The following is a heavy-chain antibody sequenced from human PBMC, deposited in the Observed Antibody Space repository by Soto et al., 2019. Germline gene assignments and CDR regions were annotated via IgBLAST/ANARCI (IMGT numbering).Heavy chain of an antibody. J-gene: IGHJ4*02. CDR2: IIPILGIA. CDR1: GGTFSSYT. Sequence: QVQLVQSGAEVKKPGSSVKVSCKASGGTFSSYTISWVRQAPGQGLEWMGRIIPILGIANYAQKFQGRVXIXAXXSTSTAYMELSSLRSEDTAVYYCAGPAAGMGRFDYWGQGTLVTVSS. D-gene: IGHD6-13*01. V-gene: IGHV1-69*02. CDR3: AGPAAGMGRFDY.